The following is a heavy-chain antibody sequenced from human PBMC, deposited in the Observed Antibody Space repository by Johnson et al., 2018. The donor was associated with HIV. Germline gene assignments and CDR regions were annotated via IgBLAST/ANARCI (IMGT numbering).Heavy chain of an antibody. D-gene: IGHD3-10*01. CDR3: AKESRGAPGAFDI. Sequence: QVQLVESGGGVVRPGGSLRLSCAASGFSFDDYGMHWVRQAPGKGLEWVAVISYDGSNKYYADSVQGRFTISRVNSKNTLYLQMNSLRAEDTAVYYCAKESRGAPGAFDIWGQGTMVTVSS. CDR1: GFSFDDYG. CDR2: ISYDGSNK. J-gene: IGHJ3*02. V-gene: IGHV3-30*18.